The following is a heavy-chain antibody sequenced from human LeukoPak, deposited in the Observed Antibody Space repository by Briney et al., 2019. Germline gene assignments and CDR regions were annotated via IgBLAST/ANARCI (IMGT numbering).Heavy chain of an antibody. J-gene: IGHJ4*02. CDR2: INPSGGST. CDR1: GYTFTSYY. Sequence: GASVKVSCKASGYTFTSYYMHWVRQAPGQGLEWMGIINPSGGSTSYAQKFQGRVTMTRDTSTSTVYMELSSLRAEDTAVYYCARGLYYYDTGGYYVTDYWGQGTLVTVSS. CDR3: ARGLYYYDTGGYYVTDY. D-gene: IGHD3-22*01. V-gene: IGHV1-46*01.